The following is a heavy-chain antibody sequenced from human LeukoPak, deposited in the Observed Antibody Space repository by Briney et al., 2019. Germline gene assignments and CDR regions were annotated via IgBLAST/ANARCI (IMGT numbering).Heavy chain of an antibody. CDR1: GFTFSSYA. Sequence: GGSLRLSCAASGFTFSSYAMSWVRQAPGKGLEWVSAISGSGGSTYYADSVKGRFTISRDNSKNTLYLQMNSLRAEDTAVYYCAKGSMQQLVLYWYFDLWGRGTLVTVSS. D-gene: IGHD6-13*01. CDR2: ISGSGGST. V-gene: IGHV3-23*01. CDR3: AKGSMQQLVLYWYFDL. J-gene: IGHJ2*01.